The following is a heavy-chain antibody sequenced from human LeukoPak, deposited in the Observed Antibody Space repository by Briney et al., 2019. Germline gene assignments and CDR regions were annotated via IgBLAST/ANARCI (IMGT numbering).Heavy chain of an antibody. V-gene: IGHV4-59*01. J-gene: IGHJ4*02. CDR3: ARGPNSVAGYFDY. CDR1: GGSISSYY. CDR2: IYYSGST. D-gene: IGHD6-19*01. Sequence: SETLSLTCTVSGGSISSYYWSWIRQPPGKGLEWIGYIYYSGSTNYNPSLKSRVTISVDTSKNQFSLKLSPVTAADTAVYYCARGPNSVAGYFDYWGQGTPVTVSS.